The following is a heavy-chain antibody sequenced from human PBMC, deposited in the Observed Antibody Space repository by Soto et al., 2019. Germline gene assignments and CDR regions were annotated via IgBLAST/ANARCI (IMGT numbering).Heavy chain of an antibody. D-gene: IGHD6-19*01. Sequence: PLLSLKICWRGAGYSCTNYWIGWVSQMPGKGLEWMGIIYPGDSDTRYSPSFQGQVTISADKSISTAYLQWSSLKASDTAMYYCARHYSSGWSGFDYWGQGTLVTVSS. V-gene: IGHV5-51*01. CDR1: GYSCTNYW. J-gene: IGHJ4*02. CDR3: ARHYSSGWSGFDY. CDR2: IYPGDSDT.